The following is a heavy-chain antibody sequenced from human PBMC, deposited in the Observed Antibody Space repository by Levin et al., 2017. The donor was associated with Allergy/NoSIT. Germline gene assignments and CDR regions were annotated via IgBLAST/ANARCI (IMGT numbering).Heavy chain of an antibody. D-gene: IGHD3-10*01. Sequence: GESLKISCAASGFTVSSHYMSWVRQAPGKGLEWVSVIYSGGSTYYADSVKGRFTISRDNSKNTLYLQMNSLRAEDTAVYYCARCGSMVRGVFDYWGQGTLVTVSS. CDR2: IYSGGST. CDR3: ARCGSMVRGVFDY. V-gene: IGHV3-66*02. CDR1: GFTVSSHY. J-gene: IGHJ4*02.